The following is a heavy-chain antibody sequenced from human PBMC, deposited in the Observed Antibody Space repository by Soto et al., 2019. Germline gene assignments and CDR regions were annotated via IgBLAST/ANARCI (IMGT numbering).Heavy chain of an antibody. V-gene: IGHV3-30-3*01. D-gene: IGHD2-15*01. CDR1: AFSFSHSA. CDR2: ISYDVNIK. Sequence: LRLSCGASAFSFSHSAMHCVRQAPGKGLECLAFISYDVNIKRYADSVKCRFTISRDNSENTLYLQMNSLSPEDTAVYYCARAGYCSGGRCYSPYYYYYGMDVWGQGTTVTVSS. J-gene: IGHJ6*02. CDR3: ARAGYCSGGRCYSPYYYYYGMDV.